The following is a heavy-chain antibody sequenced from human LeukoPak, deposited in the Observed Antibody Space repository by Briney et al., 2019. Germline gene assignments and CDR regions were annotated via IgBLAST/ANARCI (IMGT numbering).Heavy chain of an antibody. Sequence: SAKVSCKASGGTFSSYAISWVRQAPGQGLEWMGRIIPILGIANYAQKFRGRVTITADKSTSTAYMELSSLRSEDTAVYYCARDRRVPLWFGEVRAFDIWGQGTMVTVSS. J-gene: IGHJ3*02. CDR2: IIPILGIA. CDR1: GGTFSSYA. D-gene: IGHD3-10*01. CDR3: ARDRRVPLWFGEVRAFDI. V-gene: IGHV1-69*04.